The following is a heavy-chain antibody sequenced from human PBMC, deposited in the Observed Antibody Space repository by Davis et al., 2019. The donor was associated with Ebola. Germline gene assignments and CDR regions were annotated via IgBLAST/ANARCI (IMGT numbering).Heavy chain of an antibody. CDR1: GDSITRYY. J-gene: IGHJ3*01. D-gene: IGHD1-26*01. CDR3: ARDNDPYGGRYKYRPPNAFDL. Sequence: PSETLSLTCSVSGDSITRYYLHWIRQAPGKTLEWIGYVYYGPAIYNPSLKIRVTLFSATSKNSFSLRLTSVTAADAAIYFCARDNDPYGGRYKYRPPNAFDLWGQGTKVAVSS. V-gene: IGHV4-59*12. CDR2: VYYGPA.